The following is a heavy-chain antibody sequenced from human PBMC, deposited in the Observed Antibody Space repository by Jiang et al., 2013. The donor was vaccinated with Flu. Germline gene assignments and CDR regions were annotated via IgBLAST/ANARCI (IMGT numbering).Heavy chain of an antibody. V-gene: IGHV4-4*02. D-gene: IGHD3-10*01. Sequence: LEWIGEIYHSGSTNYNPSLKSRVTISVDKSKNQFSLKLGSVTAADTAVYYCAREGYYYGSGTIDYWGQGTLVTVSS. J-gene: IGHJ4*02. CDR2: IYHSGST. CDR3: AREGYYYGSGTIDY.